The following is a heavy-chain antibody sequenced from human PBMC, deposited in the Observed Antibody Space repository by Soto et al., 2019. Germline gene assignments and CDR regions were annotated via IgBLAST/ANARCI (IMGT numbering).Heavy chain of an antibody. V-gene: IGHV4-34*01. CDR1: GGPFSNYN. CDR2: VNHSGEA. J-gene: IGHJ5*02. Sequence: SETLSLTCGVYGGPFSNYNWIWIRQPLGLGLRCIGEVNHSGEATSNPSLQTRITISLDTPNSQFSLKLSSVTAARTAMYSSARAERFPRPWFETWCPETQVKVFS. CDR3: ARAERFPRPWFET.